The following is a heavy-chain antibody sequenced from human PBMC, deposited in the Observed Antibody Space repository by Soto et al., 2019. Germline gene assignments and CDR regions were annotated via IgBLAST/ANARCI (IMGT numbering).Heavy chain of an antibody. J-gene: IGHJ4*02. CDR1: GFSISNYY. CDR3: AKNLPRTGRFHY. CDR2: IDTSGST. V-gene: IGHV4-4*07. Sequence: SETLSLTCPVSGFSISNYYCNWIRQPAGKGLEWIGRIDTSGSTNYNPSLKSRVTMSVDTSKQEFSLKLSSVTAADTAVYYCAKNLPRTGRFHYWGQGTLVNVSS.